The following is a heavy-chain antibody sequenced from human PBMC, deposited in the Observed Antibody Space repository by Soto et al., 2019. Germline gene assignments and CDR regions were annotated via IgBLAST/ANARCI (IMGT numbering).Heavy chain of an antibody. D-gene: IGHD5-12*01. CDR2: IIPMFDTT. J-gene: IGHJ5*02. V-gene: IGHV1-69*01. CDR3: TRHRGYSSGYWGQAS. Sequence: QVQLVQSGAEVKKPGSSVKVSCKASGGAFGSYAINWVRQAPGQGLEWMGGIIPMFDTTNYAQRFQGRVTVTADESTSTVYLELTRLRSEDTAMYYCTRHRGYSSGYWGQASWGQGTLVTVSS. CDR1: GGAFGSYA.